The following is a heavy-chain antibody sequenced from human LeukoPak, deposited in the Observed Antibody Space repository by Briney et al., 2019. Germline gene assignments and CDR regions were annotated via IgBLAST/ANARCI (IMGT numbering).Heavy chain of an antibody. J-gene: IGHJ3*01. CDR3: AGDAYGVFDAFHV. D-gene: IGHD3-16*01. CDR2: IYNSGST. CDR1: GGSIRSHY. V-gene: IGHV4-59*08. Sequence: SETLSLTCTVPGGSIRSHYWRWIRQPPGKGLEWIGYIYNSGSTNYNPSLKSRVTISLDTSKNQFSLHLTSVTAADTAVYFCAGDAYGVFDAFHVWGQGTVVTVSS.